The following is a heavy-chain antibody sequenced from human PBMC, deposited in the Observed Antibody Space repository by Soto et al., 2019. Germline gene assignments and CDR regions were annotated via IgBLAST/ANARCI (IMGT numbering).Heavy chain of an antibody. CDR2: ISGSGGST. CDR1: GFTFSSYA. CDR3: AKHVFWLTGRTRIISPLTDDY. D-gene: IGHD3-10*01. V-gene: IGHV3-23*01. J-gene: IGHJ4*02. Sequence: PGGSLRLSCAASGFTFSSYAMSWVRQAPGKGLEWVSAISGSGGSTYYADSVKGRFTISRDNSKNTLYLQMNSLRAEDTAVYYCAKHVFWLTGRTRIISPLTDDYWGQGTLVTVSS.